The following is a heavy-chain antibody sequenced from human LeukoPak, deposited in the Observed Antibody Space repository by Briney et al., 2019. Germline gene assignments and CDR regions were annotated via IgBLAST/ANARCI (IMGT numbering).Heavy chain of an antibody. CDR3: ARDYVWGSYEPDY. CDR1: GFTFSSYS. D-gene: IGHD3-16*01. V-gene: IGHV3-48*04. CDR2: ISSSSSTI. Sequence: PGGSLRLSCAASGFTFSSYSMNWVRQAPGKGLEWVSYISSSSSTIYYADSVKGRFTISRDNAKNSLYLQMNSLRAEDTALYYCARDYVWGSYEPDYWGQGTLVTVSS. J-gene: IGHJ4*02.